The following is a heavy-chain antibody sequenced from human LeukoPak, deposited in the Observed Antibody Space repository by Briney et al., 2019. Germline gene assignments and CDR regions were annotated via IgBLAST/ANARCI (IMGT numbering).Heavy chain of an antibody. Sequence: AGGSLRLSCKAYGFSFGGFAINWVRQTPGKGLEWVGFVRSKAYGETTQYGASVRGRFTISRDDSKSIAYLQMNSLKSEDTAVYYCASRAVDYDSLGPFDYWGQGTLVTVSS. CDR1: GFSFGGFA. D-gene: IGHD3-22*01. J-gene: IGHJ4*02. V-gene: IGHV3-49*04. CDR2: VRSKAYGETT. CDR3: ASRAVDYDSLGPFDY.